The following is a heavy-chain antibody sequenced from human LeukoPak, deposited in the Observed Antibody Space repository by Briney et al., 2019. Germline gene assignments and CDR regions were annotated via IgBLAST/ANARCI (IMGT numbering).Heavy chain of an antibody. CDR2: IKRNGSEK. J-gene: IGHJ4*02. V-gene: IGHV3-7*01. CDR1: GFTIGNYW. D-gene: IGHD4-17*01. CDR3: ARGPNVGDYVDFFDH. Sequence: GGSLRLSCAASGFTIGNYWMSWVRQAPGRGLEWVANIKRNGSEKHYVDSVKGRFTISRDYDKSSLYLQMNSLRAEDTAVYYCARGPNVGDYVDFFDHWVQGSLLTVSS.